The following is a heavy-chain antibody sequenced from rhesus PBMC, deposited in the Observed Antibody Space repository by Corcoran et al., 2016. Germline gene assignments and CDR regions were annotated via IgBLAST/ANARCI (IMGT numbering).Heavy chain of an antibody. CDR2: IYWDDDK. D-gene: IGHD5-24*01. Sequence: QVTLKESGPALVKPTQTLTLTCTFSGFSLRTSGLGVGWIRQPPGQALEWLARIYWDDDKYYSTSLKSRLTISKDTSKSQVVLTMTNMDPVDTATYFCARIVWIGRGQYYFDFWGQGILVTVSS. CDR3: ARIVWIGRGQYYFDF. V-gene: IGHV2S1*01. J-gene: IGHJ4*01. CDR1: GFSLRTSGLG.